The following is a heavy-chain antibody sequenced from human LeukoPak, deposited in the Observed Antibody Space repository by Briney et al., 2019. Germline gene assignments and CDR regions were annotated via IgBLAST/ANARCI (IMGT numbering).Heavy chain of an antibody. CDR2: IDPSDSYT. D-gene: IGHD5-12*01. J-gene: IGHJ4*02. CDR1: GYSFTSYW. Sequence: GESLQISCQGSGYSFTSYWISWVRQMPGKGLEWMGRIDPSDSYTNYSPSFQGHVTISADKSISTAYLQWSSLKASDTAMYYCARGGYDGDYFDYWGQGTLVTVSS. V-gene: IGHV5-10-1*01. CDR3: ARGGYDGDYFDY.